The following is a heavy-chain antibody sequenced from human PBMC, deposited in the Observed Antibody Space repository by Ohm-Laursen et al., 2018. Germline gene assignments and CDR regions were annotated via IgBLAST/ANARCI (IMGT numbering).Heavy chain of an antibody. V-gene: IGHV3-23*01. D-gene: IGHD6-13*01. J-gene: IGHJ4*02. CDR2: ISGSGGRT. CDR1: GFTFSNYA. CDR3: VRDSYTSTSKRVDY. Sequence: SLRLSCSASGFTFSNYAMNWVRQAPGKGLEWVSGISGSGGRTYYADSVKGRFTISRDNSKNTLYLQMNSLRAEDTAVYYCVRDSYTSTSKRVDYWGQGTLVTVSS.